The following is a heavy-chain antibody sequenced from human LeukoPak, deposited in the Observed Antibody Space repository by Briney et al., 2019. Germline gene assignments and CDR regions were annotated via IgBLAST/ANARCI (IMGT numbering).Heavy chain of an antibody. V-gene: IGHV1-46*01. CDR2: INPTGGST. CDR3: ARDNSVGDNAWWFDP. Sequence: ASVKVSCKASGYTFTSYYMHWVRQAPGQGLEWMGLINPTGGSTGYAQKFQGRVTMTRDMSTSTDYMELSSLRPEDTAIYYCARDNSVGDNAWWFDPWGQGTLVTVSS. CDR1: GYTFTSYY. J-gene: IGHJ5*02. D-gene: IGHD1-26*01.